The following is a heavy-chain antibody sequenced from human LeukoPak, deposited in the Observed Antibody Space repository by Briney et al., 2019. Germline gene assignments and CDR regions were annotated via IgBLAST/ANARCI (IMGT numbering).Heavy chain of an antibody. V-gene: IGHV3-33*01. J-gene: IGHJ6*02. Sequence: GGSLRLSCAASGFTFSSYGMHWVRQAPGKGLEWVAVIWYDGSNKYYADSVKGRFTISRDNSKNTLYLQMNSLRAEDTAVYYCARARSLTGPRSLPHYYGMDVWGQGTTVTVSS. CDR1: GFTFSSYG. CDR2: IWYDGSNK. D-gene: IGHD3-9*01. CDR3: ARARSLTGPRSLPHYYGMDV.